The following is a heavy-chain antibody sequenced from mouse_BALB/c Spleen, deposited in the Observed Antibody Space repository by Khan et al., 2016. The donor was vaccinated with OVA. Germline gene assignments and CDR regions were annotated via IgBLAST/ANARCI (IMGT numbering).Heavy chain of an antibody. V-gene: IGHV1S81*02. Sequence: VQLQQSGAELVKPGASVKLSCKASGYTFTSYYMYWVKQRPGQGLEWIGEINPSNGGTNFNEKFKSKATLTVDKSSSTAYMQLSSLTSEDSAVYYCTRAGYGSLAYWGQGTLVTVSA. CDR3: TRAGYGSLAY. CDR2: INPSNGGT. CDR1: GYTFTSYY. J-gene: IGHJ3*01. D-gene: IGHD2-2*01.